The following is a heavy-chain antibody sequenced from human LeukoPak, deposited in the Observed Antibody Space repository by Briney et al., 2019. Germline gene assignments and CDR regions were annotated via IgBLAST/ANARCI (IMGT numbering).Heavy chain of an antibody. CDR1: GFPFRSYA. J-gene: IGHJ4*02. D-gene: IGHD1-1*01. Sequence: GGSLRLSCVASGFPFRSYAMTWVRQTPGKGLESVSVITDHEDTYYADSVKGRFTISRDNSQNTVFLQMNSLRVEDTAVYYCAKVDYWSPENYFDSWGQGTLVTVSS. CDR3: AKVDYWSPENYFDS. CDR2: ITDHEDT. V-gene: IGHV3-23*01.